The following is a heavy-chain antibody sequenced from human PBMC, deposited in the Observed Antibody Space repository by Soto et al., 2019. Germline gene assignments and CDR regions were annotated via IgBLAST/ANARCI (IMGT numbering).Heavy chain of an antibody. Sequence: SQTLSLTCAISGDSVSSKSAAWNWIRQSPSRGLEWLGRTYYRSKWYNDYAVSVKSRITINPDTSKNQFSLQLNSVTPEDTAVYYCARDPDSSGYKYYYYGMDVWGQGTTVTVSS. CDR1: GDSVSSKSAA. D-gene: IGHD3-22*01. CDR3: ARDPDSSGYKYYYYGMDV. V-gene: IGHV6-1*01. J-gene: IGHJ6*02. CDR2: TYYRSKWYN.